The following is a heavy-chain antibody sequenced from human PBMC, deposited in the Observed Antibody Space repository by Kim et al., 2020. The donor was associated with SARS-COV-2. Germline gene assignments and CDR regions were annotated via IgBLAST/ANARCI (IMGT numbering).Heavy chain of an antibody. CDR2: IYPGDSDT. D-gene: IGHD6-13*01. CDR3: ARPGGQKGPYSSSWTADYYYYGMDV. V-gene: IGHV5-51*01. Sequence: GESLKISCKGSGYSFTSYWIGWVRQMPGKGLEWMGIIYPGDSDTRYSPSFQGQVTISADKSISTAYLQWSSLKASDTAMYYCARPGGQKGPYSSSWTADYYYYGMDVWGQGTTVTVSS. J-gene: IGHJ6*02. CDR1: GYSFTSYW.